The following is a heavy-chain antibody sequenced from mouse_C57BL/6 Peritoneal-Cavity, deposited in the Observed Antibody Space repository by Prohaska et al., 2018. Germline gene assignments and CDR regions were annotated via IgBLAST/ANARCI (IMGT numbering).Heavy chain of an antibody. D-gene: IGHD1-1*01. V-gene: IGHV1-61*01. J-gene: IGHJ2*01. CDR1: GYTFTSYW. CDR2: IYPSDSET. Sequence: RPGSSVKLSCKASGYTFTSYWMDWVKQSPGQGLECIGNIYPSDSETHYNQKFKDKATLTVDKSSSTAYMQLSSLTSEDSAVYYCARDYDFDYWGQGTTLTVSS. CDR3: ARDYDFDY.